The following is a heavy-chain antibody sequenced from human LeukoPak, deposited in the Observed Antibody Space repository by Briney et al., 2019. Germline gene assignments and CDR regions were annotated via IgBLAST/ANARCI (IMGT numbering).Heavy chain of an antibody. CDR2: ISAYNGNT. CDR1: GYTFISYG. V-gene: IGHV1-18*01. Sequence: ASVKVSCKASGYTFISYGISWVRQAPGQGLEWMGWISAYNGNTNYAQKLQGRVTMTTDTSTSTAYTEVRSVRSDDTAVYYCARVREEYLKLDPWGQGTLVTVSS. J-gene: IGHJ5*02. D-gene: IGHD2-2*01. CDR3: ARVREEYLKLDP.